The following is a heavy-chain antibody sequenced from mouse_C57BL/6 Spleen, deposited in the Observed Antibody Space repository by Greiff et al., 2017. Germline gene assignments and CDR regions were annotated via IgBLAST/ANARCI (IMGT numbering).Heavy chain of an antibody. J-gene: IGHJ2*01. CDR2: ISYDGSN. CDR1: GYSITSGYY. V-gene: IGHV3-6*01. Sequence: EVQLQESGPGLVKPSQSLSLTCSVTGYSITSGYYWNWIRQFPGNKLEWMGYISYDGSNNYNPSLKNRISITRDTSKNQFFLKLNSVTTEDTATYYCEGVEGLLRGFGYWGQGTTLTVST. D-gene: IGHD1-1*01. CDR3: EGVEGLLRGFGY.